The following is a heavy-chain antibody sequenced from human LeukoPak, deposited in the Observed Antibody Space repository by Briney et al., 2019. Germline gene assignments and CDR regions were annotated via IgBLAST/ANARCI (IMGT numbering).Heavy chain of an antibody. D-gene: IGHD1-1*01. V-gene: IGHV3-21*01. CDR2: ISSSSSYI. Sequence: GGSLRLSCAASGFTFSSYSMNWVRQAPGKGLEWVSSISSSSSYIYYADSVKGRFTISRDNSKNTLYLQMNSLRAEDTAVYYCARDVNWNAGYYFDYWGQGTLVTVSS. J-gene: IGHJ4*02. CDR1: GFTFSSYS. CDR3: ARDVNWNAGYYFDY.